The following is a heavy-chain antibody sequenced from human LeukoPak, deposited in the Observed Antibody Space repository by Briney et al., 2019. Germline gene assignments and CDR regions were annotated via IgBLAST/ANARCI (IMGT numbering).Heavy chain of an antibody. CDR2: IKQDGSEK. D-gene: IGHD3-22*01. J-gene: IGHJ4*02. CDR3: ARDQSQDYYDSSGYYGY. CDR1: GFTFSSYW. Sequence: GGSLRLSCAASGFTFSSYWMSWVRQAPGKGREWVANIKQDGSEKYYVDSVKGRFTISRDNAKNSLYLQMNSLRAEDTAVYYCARDQSQDYYDSSGYYGYWGQGTLVTVSS. V-gene: IGHV3-7*01.